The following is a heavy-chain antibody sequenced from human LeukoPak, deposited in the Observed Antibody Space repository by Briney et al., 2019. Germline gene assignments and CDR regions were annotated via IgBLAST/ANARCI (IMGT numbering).Heavy chain of an antibody. D-gene: IGHD2-21*02. CDR1: GFTFRDYG. Sequence: GGSLRLSCAASGFTFRDYGMHWVRQAPGKGLEWVAFVRYDGSNEDSADSVKGRFTISRDNSKNTVYLQMNSLRAEDTAVYYCARVAATQALTDWGQGTLVTVSS. V-gene: IGHV3-30*02. CDR3: ARVAATQALTD. CDR2: VRYDGSNE. J-gene: IGHJ4*02.